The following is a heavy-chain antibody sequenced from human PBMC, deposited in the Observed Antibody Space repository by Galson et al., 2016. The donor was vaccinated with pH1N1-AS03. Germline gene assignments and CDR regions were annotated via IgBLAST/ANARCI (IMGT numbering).Heavy chain of an antibody. Sequence: SLRLSCAASGFTFSSYAMSWVRQAPGKGLEWVSGISGSGGTTYYAESVKGRSAISRDNSKNTLYLLMNSLRAEDTAVYYCAKGDDFWSGYSPNYYYCMDVWGKGTTVTFSS. CDR1: GFTFSSYA. CDR2: ISGSGGTT. D-gene: IGHD3-3*01. J-gene: IGHJ6*03. V-gene: IGHV3-23*01. CDR3: AKGDDFWSGYSPNYYYCMDV.